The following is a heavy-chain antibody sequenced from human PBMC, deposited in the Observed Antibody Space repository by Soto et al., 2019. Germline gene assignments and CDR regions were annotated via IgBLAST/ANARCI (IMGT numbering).Heavy chain of an antibody. J-gene: IGHJ4*02. CDR3: VRDRDTYGHGFFDH. D-gene: IGHD5-18*01. CDR2: INPSGGYT. V-gene: IGHV1-46*01. Sequence: ASVKVSCKASGYTFTSHYMYCARQAPGQGLEWLGIINPSGGYTTYAQRFLGRVTMTSDTSTSTVQLELGSLTSEDTAVYFCVRDRDTYGHGFFDHWGQGALVTVSS. CDR1: GYTFTSHY.